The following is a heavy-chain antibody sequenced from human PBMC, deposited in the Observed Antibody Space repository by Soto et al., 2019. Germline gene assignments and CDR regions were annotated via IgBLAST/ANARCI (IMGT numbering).Heavy chain of an antibody. D-gene: IGHD3-3*01. CDR2: IYYSGST. J-gene: IGHJ4*02. V-gene: IGHV4-39*01. Sequence: QLQLQESGPGLVKPSETLSLTCTVSGGSISSSSYYWGWIRQPPGKGLEWIGSIYYSGSTYYNPSLKSRVTISVDTSKNQFSLKLSSVTAADTAVYYCASNYDFWSGYRGPIDYWGQGTLVTVSS. CDR3: ASNYDFWSGYRGPIDY. CDR1: GGSISSSSYY.